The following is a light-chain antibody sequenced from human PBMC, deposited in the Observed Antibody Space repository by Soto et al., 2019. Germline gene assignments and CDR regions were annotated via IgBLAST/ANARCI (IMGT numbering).Light chain of an antibody. CDR2: YAS. V-gene: IGKV3-15*01. CDR3: QHYNNWPST. CDR1: ESVHRN. J-gene: IGKJ3*01. Sequence: EMVMTQSPATLSVSPGERVTLSCRASESVHRNLAWYQQKPGQGPRLLIYYASTRATGVPDRFPGSGSGTEFTLTISSLQPEDSGVYHCQHYNNWPSTCGPGTEVEI.